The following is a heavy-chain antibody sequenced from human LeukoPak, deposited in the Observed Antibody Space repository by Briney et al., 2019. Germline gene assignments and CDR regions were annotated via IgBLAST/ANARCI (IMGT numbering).Heavy chain of an antibody. D-gene: IGHD2-2*01. CDR2: ISSSSSYI. CDR1: GFTFSSYS. CDR3: ARDAHCSSTSCYVNYYYYYYMDV. J-gene: IGHJ6*03. Sequence: GGSLRLSCAASGFTFSSYSMNWVRQAPGKGLEWVSSISSSSSYIYYADSVKGRFTISRDNAKNSLYLQMNSLRAEDTAVYYCARDAHCSSTSCYVNYYYYYYMDVWGKGATVTVS. V-gene: IGHV3-21*01.